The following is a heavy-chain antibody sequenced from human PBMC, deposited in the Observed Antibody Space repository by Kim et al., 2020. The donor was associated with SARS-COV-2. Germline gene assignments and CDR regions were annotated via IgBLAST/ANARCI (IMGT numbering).Heavy chain of an antibody. CDR2: ISGSGGST. CDR3: AKPTYSSSSYWYFDL. D-gene: IGHD6-6*01. J-gene: IGHJ2*01. CDR1: GFTFSSYA. Sequence: GGSLRLSCAASGFTFSSYAMSWVRQAPGKGLEWVSAISGSGGSTYYADSVKGRFTISRDNSKNTLYLQMNSLRAEDTAVYYCAKPTYSSSSYWYFDLWGRGTLVTVSS. V-gene: IGHV3-23*01.